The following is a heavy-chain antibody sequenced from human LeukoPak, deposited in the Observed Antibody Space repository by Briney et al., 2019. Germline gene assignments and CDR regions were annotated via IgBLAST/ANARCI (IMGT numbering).Heavy chain of an antibody. J-gene: IGHJ5*02. Sequence: PSETLSLTCTVSGGSISSSSYYWGWIRQPPGKGLEWIGSIYYSGSTYYNPSLKSRVTISVDTSKNQFSLKLSSVTAADTAVYYCARGYGSGSNWFDPWGQGTLVIVSS. CDR1: GGSISSSSYY. CDR2: IYYSGST. CDR3: ARGYGSGSNWFDP. D-gene: IGHD3-10*01. V-gene: IGHV4-39*01.